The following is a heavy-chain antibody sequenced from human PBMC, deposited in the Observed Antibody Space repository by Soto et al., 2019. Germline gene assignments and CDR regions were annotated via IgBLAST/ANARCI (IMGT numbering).Heavy chain of an antibody. CDR3: AREADDLFGAVLDI. CDR2: ISSSSSTI. CDR1: GFTFSSYS. J-gene: IGHJ3*02. D-gene: IGHD3-3*01. Sequence: GGSLRLSCVASGFTFSSYSMNWVRQAPGKGLEWVSYISSSSSTIYYADSVKGRFTISRDNAKNSLYLQMNSLRAEDTAVYYCAREADDLFGAVLDIWGQGTMVTVSS. V-gene: IGHV3-48*01.